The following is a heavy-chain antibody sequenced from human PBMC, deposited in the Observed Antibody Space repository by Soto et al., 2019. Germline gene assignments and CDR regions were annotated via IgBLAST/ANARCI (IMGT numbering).Heavy chain of an antibody. CDR2: IWFDGIKE. Sequence: GGSLRLSCAASGFDFTTYAMHWVRQTPDKGLEWVAIIWFDGIKEFYAESVRGRFTISIDTSKNTVFLQMNNVRAEDTALYYCTRATFDVWGQGTTVTVSS. CDR3: TRATFDV. J-gene: IGHJ6*02. V-gene: IGHV3-33*08. CDR1: GFDFTTYA.